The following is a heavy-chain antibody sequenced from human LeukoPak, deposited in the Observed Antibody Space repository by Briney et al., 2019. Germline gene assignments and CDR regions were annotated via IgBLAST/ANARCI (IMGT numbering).Heavy chain of an antibody. CDR3: ARVEKYYYDSSGYYYRDY. V-gene: IGHV1-46*01. CDR2: INPSGGST. Sequence: GASVKVSCKASGYTFTSYYMHWVRQAPGQGLEWMGGINPSGGSTSYAQKLQGRVTMTTDTSTSTAYMELRSLRSDDTAVYYCARVEKYYYDSSGYYYRDYWGQGTLVTVSS. CDR1: GYTFTSYY. J-gene: IGHJ4*02. D-gene: IGHD3-22*01.